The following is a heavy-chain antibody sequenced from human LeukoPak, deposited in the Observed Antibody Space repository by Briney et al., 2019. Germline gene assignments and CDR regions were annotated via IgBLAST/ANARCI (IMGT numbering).Heavy chain of an antibody. CDR2: IGSTGGST. Sequence: PGGSLRLSCKASGCTFSSYAINWVRQAPGKGLEYVSAIGSTGGSTYYANSVKGRFTISRDNSKNTLFLQMGGLRAEDMAVYYCARVFYDSIDYYYDYWGQGTLVTVSS. D-gene: IGHD3-22*01. J-gene: IGHJ4*02. CDR3: ARVFYDSIDYYYDY. V-gene: IGHV3-64*01. CDR1: GCTFSSYA.